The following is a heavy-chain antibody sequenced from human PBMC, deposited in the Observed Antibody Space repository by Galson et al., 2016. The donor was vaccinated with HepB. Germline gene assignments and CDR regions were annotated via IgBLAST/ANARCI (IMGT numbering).Heavy chain of an antibody. CDR2: ISSSSTYI. V-gene: IGHV3-21*01. CDR3: ASGSGGLAIAVDGVAFDF. Sequence: SLRLSCAASGFSFNIYSMHWVRQAPGKGLEWVSSISSSSTYIYYADSVKGRFTISRDNAKNSLYLQMSSLRGEDTAVYYCASGSGGLAIAVDGVAFDFWGQGTLVTVSS. J-gene: IGHJ4*02. CDR1: GFSFNIYS. D-gene: IGHD6-19*01.